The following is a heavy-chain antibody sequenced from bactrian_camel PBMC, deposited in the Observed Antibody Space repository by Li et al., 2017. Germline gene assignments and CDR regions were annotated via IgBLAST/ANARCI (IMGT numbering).Heavy chain of an antibody. CDR2: IYSDGAYT. J-gene: IGHJ4*01. V-gene: IGHV3-2*01. Sequence: HVQLVESGGELVQPGKSLRLSCAASGFTLRNYYMSWVRQAPGKGLEWVSSIYSDGAYTYYADSVKGRFTVSRDNGKNTLYLQMNNLKTEDTAVYYCAADRRSEPLFGMGVPAYWGQGTQVTVS. CDR3: AADRRSEPLFGMGVPAY. CDR1: GFTLRNYY. D-gene: IGHD3*01.